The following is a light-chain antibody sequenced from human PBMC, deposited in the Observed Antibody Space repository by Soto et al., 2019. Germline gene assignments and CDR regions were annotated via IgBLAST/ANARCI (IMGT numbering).Light chain of an antibody. CDR3: QQLFDSPIT. CDR1: QGISTY. J-gene: IGKJ5*01. Sequence: IPLTQSPSSLSTSVGGRVTIVRRASQGISTYLAWYQQKPGKAPKLMIYAASTLESGVPSRFSATVSGTDFSLTITSLQTEDFATYYCQQLFDSPITFGQGTRLEIK. V-gene: IGKV1-9*01. CDR2: AAS.